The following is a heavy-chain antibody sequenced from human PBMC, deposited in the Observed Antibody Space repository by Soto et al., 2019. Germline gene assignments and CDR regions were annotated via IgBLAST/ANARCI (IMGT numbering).Heavy chain of an antibody. J-gene: IGHJ3*02. CDR2: ISAYNGNT. Sequence: ASVKVSCKASGYTFTSYGISWVRQAPGQGLEWMGWISAYNGNTNYAQKLQGRVTMTTDTSTSTAYMEQRSLRSDDTAVYYCARDTRGYSGYDDAFDIWGQGTMVTVSS. V-gene: IGHV1-18*01. CDR3: ARDTRGYSGYDDAFDI. CDR1: GYTFTSYG. D-gene: IGHD5-12*01.